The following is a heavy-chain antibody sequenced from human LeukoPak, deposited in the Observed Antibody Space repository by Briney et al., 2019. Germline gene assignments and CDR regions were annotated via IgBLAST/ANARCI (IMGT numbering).Heavy chain of an antibody. J-gene: IGHJ3*01. D-gene: IGHD2-15*01. Sequence: GGSLRLSCAASGFTFDDYAMHWVRQAPGKGLEWVSGISWNSGNIGYVDSVKGRFTVSRDNRKNSLYLQMNSLRPEDTALYYCAKDRGGGSQLGDAFDVWGQGTMVRVSS. CDR1: GFTFDDYA. CDR3: AKDRGGGSQLGDAFDV. CDR2: ISWNSGNI. V-gene: IGHV3-9*01.